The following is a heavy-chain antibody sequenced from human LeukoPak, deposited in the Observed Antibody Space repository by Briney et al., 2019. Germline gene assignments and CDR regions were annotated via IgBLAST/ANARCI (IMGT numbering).Heavy chain of an antibody. V-gene: IGHV3-30-3*01. CDR3: ARDGGEQLVGPFDY. D-gene: IGHD6-6*01. Sequence: GGSLRLSCAASGFTFSSYAMHWVRQAPGKGLEWVAVISYDGSNKYYADSVKGRFTISRDNSKNTLYLQMNSLRAEDTAAYYCARDGGEQLVGPFDYWGQGTLVTVSS. J-gene: IGHJ4*02. CDR1: GFTFSSYA. CDR2: ISYDGSNK.